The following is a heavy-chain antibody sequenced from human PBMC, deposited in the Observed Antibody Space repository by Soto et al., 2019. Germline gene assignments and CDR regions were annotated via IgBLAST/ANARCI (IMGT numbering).Heavy chain of an antibody. CDR3: ARVEAAGTNYYYGMDV. D-gene: IGHD6-13*01. Sequence: SETLSLTCAVSGGSISSSNWWSWVRQPPGKGLEWIGEIYHSGSTNYNPSLKSRVTISVDKSKNQFSLKLSSVTAADTAVYYCARVEAAGTNYYYGMDVWGQGTTVTVSS. J-gene: IGHJ6*02. CDR2: IYHSGST. CDR1: GGSISSSNW. V-gene: IGHV4-4*02.